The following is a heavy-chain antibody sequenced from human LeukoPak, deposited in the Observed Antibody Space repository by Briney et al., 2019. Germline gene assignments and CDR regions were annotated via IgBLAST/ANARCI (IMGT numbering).Heavy chain of an antibody. V-gene: IGHV3-7*01. Sequence: PGGSLRLSCAASGFTFSSFWMSWVRQAPGKGLEWVANLKQDGSEKYYVDSVKGRFTISRDNAKISLYLQMNSLRAEDTAVYYCARHLGQWLIRAFDYWGQGTLVTVSS. CDR3: ARHLGQWLIRAFDY. CDR1: GFTFSSFW. CDR2: LKQDGSEK. J-gene: IGHJ4*02. D-gene: IGHD6-19*01.